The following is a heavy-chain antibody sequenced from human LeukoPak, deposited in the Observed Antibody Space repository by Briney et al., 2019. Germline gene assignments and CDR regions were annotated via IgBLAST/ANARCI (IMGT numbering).Heavy chain of an antibody. CDR3: AGTDSSGWPHDAFDI. CDR2: IYYSGST. CDR1: GGSLSSYY. D-gene: IGHD6-19*01. J-gene: IGHJ3*02. V-gene: IGHV4-59*01. Sequence: SETLSLTCTVSGGSLSSYYWSWIRQPPGKGLEWIGYIYYSGSTNYNPSLKSRVTISVDTSKNQFSLKLSSVTAADTAVYYCAGTDSSGWPHDAFDIWGQGTMVTVSS.